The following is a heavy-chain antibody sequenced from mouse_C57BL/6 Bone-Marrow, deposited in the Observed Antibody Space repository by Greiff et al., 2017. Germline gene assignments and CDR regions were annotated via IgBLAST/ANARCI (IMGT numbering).Heavy chain of an antibody. CDR3: ARVYYYGSILYYYAMDY. V-gene: IGHV1-7*01. D-gene: IGHD1-1*01. CDR1: GYTFTSYW. Sequence: VKLMESGAELAKPGASVKLSCKASGYTFTSYWMHWVKQRPGQGLEWIGYINPSSGYTKYNQKFKDKATLTADESSSTAYMQLSSLTYEDSAVYYCARVYYYGSILYYYAMDYWGQGTSVTVSS. J-gene: IGHJ4*01. CDR2: INPSSGYT.